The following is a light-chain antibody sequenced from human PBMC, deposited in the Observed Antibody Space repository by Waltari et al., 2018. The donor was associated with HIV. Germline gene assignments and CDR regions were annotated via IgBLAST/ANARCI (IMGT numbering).Light chain of an antibody. V-gene: IGLV3-21*02. CDR1: SSGRKR. J-gene: IGLJ1*01. CDR2: NGS. CDR3: HVWDRGTDHHV. Sequence: SGLTQPPPVSVGPGQNARITCEENSSGRKRVHWYQQQPGQAPVLVVYNGSDRPAGIPERFSGSNSGNTATLTITRVEAGDEADYYCHVWDRGTDHHVFGTGTKVTVL.